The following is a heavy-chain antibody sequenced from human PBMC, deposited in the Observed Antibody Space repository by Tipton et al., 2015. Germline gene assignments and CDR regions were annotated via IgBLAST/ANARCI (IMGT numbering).Heavy chain of an antibody. CDR1: GFRFSEYD. CDR2: ITRTSSHT. CDR3: ARDAPVVGVDY. Sequence: SLRLSCVVSGFRFSEYDMNWVRQAPGKGLERVASITRTSSHTFYADSVKGRFTISRDNAESSLFLQMSSLRVEDTGVYFCARDAPVVGVDYWGQGSLVTVSS. D-gene: IGHD3-10*01. V-gene: IGHV3-21*01. J-gene: IGHJ4*02.